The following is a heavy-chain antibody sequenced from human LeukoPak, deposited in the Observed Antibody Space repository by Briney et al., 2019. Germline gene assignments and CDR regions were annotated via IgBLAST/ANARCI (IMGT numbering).Heavy chain of an antibody. CDR3: ARSGRGTYYYFDL. J-gene: IGHJ4*02. D-gene: IGHD5-12*01. CDR1: GYTFTSYN. Sequence: ASVKVSCKASGYTFTSYNMHWVRQAAGQGLEWMGIINPSGGSTSYAQKFLGRVTMTADTSTSTAYMELRSLTSDDTAVYYCARSGRGTYYYFDLWGQGTLVTVSS. CDR2: INPSGGST. V-gene: IGHV1-46*01.